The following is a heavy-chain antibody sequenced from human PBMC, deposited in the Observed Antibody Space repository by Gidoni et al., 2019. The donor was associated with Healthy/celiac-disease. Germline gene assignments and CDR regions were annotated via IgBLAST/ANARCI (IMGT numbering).Heavy chain of an antibody. V-gene: IGHV3-33*01. CDR2: IWYDGSNK. D-gene: IGHD6-13*01. Sequence: QVQLVESGGGVVQPGRSLTLSCAASGFPFSRSGMHWVRQAPGKGLEWVAVIWYDGSNKYYADSVKGRFTISRDNSKNTLYLQMNSLRAEDTAVYYCARVVWQQLAPFVGGMDVWGQGTTVTVSS. CDR1: GFPFSRSG. CDR3: ARVVWQQLAPFVGGMDV. J-gene: IGHJ6*02.